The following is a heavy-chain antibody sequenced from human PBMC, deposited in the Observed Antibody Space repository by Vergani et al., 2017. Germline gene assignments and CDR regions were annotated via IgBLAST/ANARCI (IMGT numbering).Heavy chain of an antibody. J-gene: IGHJ2*01. D-gene: IGHD4-17*01. CDR2: ISSSGSTI. CDR1: GFTFSSYE. V-gene: IGHV3-48*03. CDR3: AKSYHDYGDYGYWYFDL. Sequence: EVQLVESGGGLVQPGGSLRLSCAASGFTFSSYEMNWVRQAPGKGLEWVSYISSSGSTIYYADSVKGRFTISRDNSKNTLYLQMNSLRAEDTAVYYCAKSYHDYGDYGYWYFDLWGRGTLVTVSS.